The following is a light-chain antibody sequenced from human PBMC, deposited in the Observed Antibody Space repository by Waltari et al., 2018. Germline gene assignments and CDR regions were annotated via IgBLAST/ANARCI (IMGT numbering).Light chain of an antibody. CDR2: AAS. CDR3: QQYNTWPS. Sequence: EIVMTQSPATLSVSPGERATLSCRASQNISTHLVWYQHNPGQAPRLPICAASTRATGTPARFSGHGSGTEFTLTIISLQSEDFALYYCQQYNTWPSFGPGTKVDIK. CDR1: QNISTH. J-gene: IGKJ3*01. V-gene: IGKV3-15*01.